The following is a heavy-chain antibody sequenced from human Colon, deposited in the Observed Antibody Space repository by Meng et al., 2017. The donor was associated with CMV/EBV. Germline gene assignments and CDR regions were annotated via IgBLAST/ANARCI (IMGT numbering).Heavy chain of an antibody. V-gene: IGHV3-30-3*01. CDR3: ARGYCSSASCSGYYYYNGMDV. D-gene: IGHD2-2*01. J-gene: IGHJ6*02. Sequence: SLKISCEASGFTFSGSTLHWVRQAPGQGLEWVATISYDGSSKYFAASVRGRFTVSRDNAKNSLYLQMNSLRAEDTAVYYCARGYCSSASCSGYYYYNGMDVWGQGTTVTVSS. CDR2: ISYDGSSK. CDR1: GFTFSGST.